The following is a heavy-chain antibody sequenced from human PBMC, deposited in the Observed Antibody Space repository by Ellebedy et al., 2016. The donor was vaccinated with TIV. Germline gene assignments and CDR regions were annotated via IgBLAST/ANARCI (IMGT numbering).Heavy chain of an antibody. J-gene: IGHJ2*01. CDR2: ISGRGIMT. D-gene: IGHD3-10*01. V-gene: IGHV3-23*01. Sequence: GESLKISXAASGFTFKTYSMAWVRQAPGKGLEWVSSISGRGIMTYYEDSVKGRFTISRDNSNNSLYLQMNNLRAEDTAIYYCAKDPYYGSGYFDLWGRGSLVTVSS. CDR1: GFTFKTYS. CDR3: AKDPYYGSGYFDL.